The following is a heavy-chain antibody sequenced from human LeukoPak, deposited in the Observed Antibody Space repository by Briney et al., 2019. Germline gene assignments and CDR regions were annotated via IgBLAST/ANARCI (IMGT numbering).Heavy chain of an antibody. CDR1: GFIFSSYA. D-gene: IGHD4-17*01. V-gene: IGHV3-23*01. Sequence: GGSLRLSCAVSGFIFSSYALSWVRQAPGKGLEWVSAISGSGGSTYYADSVKGRFTISRDNSKNTLYLQMNSLRAEDTAVYYCAKDQVFGDYGDYGTMYNWFDPWGQGTLVTVSS. CDR2: ISGSGGST. CDR3: AKDQVFGDYGDYGTMYNWFDP. J-gene: IGHJ5*02.